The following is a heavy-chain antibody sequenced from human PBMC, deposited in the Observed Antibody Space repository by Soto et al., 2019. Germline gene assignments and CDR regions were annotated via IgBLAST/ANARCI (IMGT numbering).Heavy chain of an antibody. CDR3: AHTPSYCSGGSRYSGFDY. V-gene: IGHV2-5*02. D-gene: IGHD2-15*01. J-gene: IGHJ4*02. CDR1: GFSLSTSGVG. Sequence: QITLKESGPTLVKPTQTLTLTCTYSGFSLSTSGVGVGWIRQPPGKALEWLAHIYWDDDKRYSPSLKSRLTITKDTSKNQVVLTMTTMDPVDTATYYCAHTPSYCSGGSRYSGFDYWGQGTLVTVSS. CDR2: IYWDDDK.